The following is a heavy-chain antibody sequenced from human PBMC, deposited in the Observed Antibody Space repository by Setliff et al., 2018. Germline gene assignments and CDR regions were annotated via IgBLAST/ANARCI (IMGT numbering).Heavy chain of an antibody. J-gene: IGHJ4*01. CDR1: GFSFSSYA. V-gene: IGHV3-23*01. CDR3: AKSPHDFWSGRVFFDY. Sequence: GESLKISCAASGFSFSSYAMSWVRQAPGKGLEWVSTIIGSGISTYYADSVQGRVTIPRDNHKNTLHLQMNSLRVEDTAIYYCAKSPHDFWSGRVFFDYWGQGMLVTVSS. CDR2: IIGSGIST. D-gene: IGHD3-3*01.